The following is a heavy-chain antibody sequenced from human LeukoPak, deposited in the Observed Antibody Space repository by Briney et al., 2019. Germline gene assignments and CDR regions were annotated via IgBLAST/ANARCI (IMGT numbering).Heavy chain of an antibody. Sequence: GRSLRLSCAASGFNLSSYAMHWVRQAPGKGLEWVAIVSYDGNNKYYADSVKGRFTISRDDSRNTLPLQMNSLRTEDTAVYYCARDQMGFGSAFDIWGQGTMVTVSS. CDR1: GFNLSSYA. J-gene: IGHJ3*02. V-gene: IGHV3-30-3*01. D-gene: IGHD3-10*01. CDR2: VSYDGNNK. CDR3: ARDQMGFGSAFDI.